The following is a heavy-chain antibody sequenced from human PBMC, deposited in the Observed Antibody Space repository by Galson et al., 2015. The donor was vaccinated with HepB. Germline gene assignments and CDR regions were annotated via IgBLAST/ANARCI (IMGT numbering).Heavy chain of an antibody. CDR3: ARGGGEPYYYDSSGYRSASGGHYMDV. J-gene: IGHJ6*03. CDR2: ISSSGSTI. CDR1: GFTFSDYY. D-gene: IGHD3-22*01. Sequence: SLRLSCAASGFTFSDYYMSWIRQAQGKGLEWVSYISSSGSTIYYADSVKGRFTISRDNAKNSLYLQMNSLRAEDTAVYYCARGGGEPYYYDSSGYRSASGGHYMDVWGKGTTVTVSS. V-gene: IGHV3-11*01.